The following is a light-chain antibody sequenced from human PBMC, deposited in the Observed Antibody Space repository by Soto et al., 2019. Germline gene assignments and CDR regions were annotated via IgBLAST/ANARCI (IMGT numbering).Light chain of an antibody. CDR2: DAS. J-gene: IGKJ3*01. V-gene: IGKV1-33*01. CDR1: QDISNY. CDR3: QQYDNRPS. Sequence: DIQMTQSPSSLSASVGDRVTITCQASQDISNYLNWYQQKPGKAPKLLIYDASNLETGGPSRFSGSGSGTDFTFTISSLQPEDIATYYCQQYDNRPSFGPGTKVDIK.